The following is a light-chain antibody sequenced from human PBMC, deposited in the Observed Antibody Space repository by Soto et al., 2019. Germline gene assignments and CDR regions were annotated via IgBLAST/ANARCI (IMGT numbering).Light chain of an antibody. V-gene: IGKV3-20*01. CDR3: QQYGSSPGT. Sequence: EIVLTQSPGTLSLSPGERATLSCRASQSVSSSYLAWYQQKPGQAPRLLIYGASIRATGIPDRFSGSGSGTDFTLTISRLEPEDFAVSYCQQYGSSPGTFGQGTKLEIK. CDR1: QSVSSSY. CDR2: GAS. J-gene: IGKJ2*01.